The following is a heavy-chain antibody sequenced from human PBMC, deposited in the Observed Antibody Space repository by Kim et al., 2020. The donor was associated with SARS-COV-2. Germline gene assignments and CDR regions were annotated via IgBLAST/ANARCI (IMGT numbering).Heavy chain of an antibody. CDR3: ARGMQQLVRGWNNYGMDV. CDR2: IYSGGST. D-gene: IGHD6-13*01. Sequence: GGSLRLSCAASGFTVSSNYMSWVRQASGKGLEWVSVIYSGGSTYYADSVKDRFTISRDNSKNTLYLQMNSLRAEDTAVYYCARGMQQLVRGWNNYGMDVWGRGTTENVSS. CDR1: GFTVSSNY. V-gene: IGHV3-66*01. J-gene: IGHJ6*02.